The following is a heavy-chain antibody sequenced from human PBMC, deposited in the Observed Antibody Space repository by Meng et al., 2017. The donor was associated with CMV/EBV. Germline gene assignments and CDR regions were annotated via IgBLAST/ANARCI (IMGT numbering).Heavy chain of an antibody. CDR3: VRSSGWSLFDY. V-gene: IGHV1-2*02. J-gene: IGHJ4*02. Sequence: VQLVRSGAEMKKPGASVKVSCTTSGFTFGDYYIHWVRQAPGQGLEWMGWVNSNNDATNYARKFQGRVSMTRDTSISTAHMELSRLMSDDTAVYYCVRSSGWSLFDYWGQGTLVTVSS. D-gene: IGHD6-19*01. CDR2: VNSNNDAT. CDR1: GFTFGDYY.